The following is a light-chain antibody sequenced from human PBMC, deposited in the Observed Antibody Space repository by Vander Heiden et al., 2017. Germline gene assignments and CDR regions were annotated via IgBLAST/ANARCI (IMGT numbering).Light chain of an antibody. CDR1: QGISSY. CDR2: AAS. V-gene: IGKV1-9*01. CDR3: QQLNSYPRT. Sequence: DIQSTQPPSFLSASVGDRVTITCRASQGISSYLAWYQLKPGKAPKLLIYAASTLQSGVPSRFSGSGSGTEFTLTITSLQPKDFATYYCQQLNSYPRTFGQGTKVEIK. J-gene: IGKJ1*01.